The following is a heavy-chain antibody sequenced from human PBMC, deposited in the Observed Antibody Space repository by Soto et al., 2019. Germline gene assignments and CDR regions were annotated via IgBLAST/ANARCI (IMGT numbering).Heavy chain of an antibody. J-gene: IGHJ5*02. D-gene: IGHD6-19*01. CDR1: GGSFSGYY. CDR3: ARVDAYSSGWYVVNWFDP. Sequence: QVQLQQWGAGLLKPSETLSLTCAVSGGSFSGYYWSWLRQPPGKGLEWSGEINHSGSTNSTPSLKSRVTISVDTSKNQFSLKLSSVTAADTAVYYCARVDAYSSGWYVVNWFDPWGQGTLVTVSS. CDR2: INHSGST. V-gene: IGHV4-34*01.